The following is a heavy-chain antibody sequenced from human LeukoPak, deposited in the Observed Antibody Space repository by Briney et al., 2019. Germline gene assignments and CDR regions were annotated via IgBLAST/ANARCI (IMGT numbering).Heavy chain of an antibody. CDR2: IYPGDSDT. V-gene: IGHV5-51*01. CDR3: ARLRDPIVVVPAAIGGYFDY. D-gene: IGHD2-2*01. J-gene: IGHJ4*02. Sequence: GESLKISCQGSGYSFTNYWIGWVRQMPGKGLEWMGIIYPGDSDTRYSPSFQGQVTIPADKSISTAYLQWSSLKASDTAMYYCARLRDPIVVVPAAIGGYFDYWGQGTLVTVSS. CDR1: GYSFTNYW.